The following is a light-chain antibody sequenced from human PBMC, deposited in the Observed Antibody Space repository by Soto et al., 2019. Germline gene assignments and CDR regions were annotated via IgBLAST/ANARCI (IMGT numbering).Light chain of an antibody. J-gene: IGKJ1*01. CDR2: GAS. V-gene: IGKV3-15*01. CDR3: QEYDNWPRT. Sequence: EIVMTQSPATLSVSPGETATLSCRASQSVSSNLAWYQQKPGQTPRLLIYGASTRATGIPASFGGSGSGTEFTLTISCLESEDFPVYDCQEYDNWPRTFGQGTKVEIK. CDR1: QSVSSN.